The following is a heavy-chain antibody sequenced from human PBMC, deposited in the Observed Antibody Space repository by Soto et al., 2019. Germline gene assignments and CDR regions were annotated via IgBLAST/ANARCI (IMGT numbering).Heavy chain of an antibody. CDR3: ARGDREDTAVVIGVRPGEYGVDV. D-gene: IGHD2-15*01. Sequence: QVQLVESGGGVVQPGRSLRLSCAASGFTFSNYAMHWVRQAPGKGLECVAVISYNGGNRFYRDYVKGRFTISRDNSKNTVHLQIDSLRYEDAAVYYCARGDREDTAVVIGVRPGEYGVDVWGQGTTVTASS. CDR2: ISYNGGNR. CDR1: GFTFSNYA. V-gene: IGHV3-30*04. J-gene: IGHJ6*02.